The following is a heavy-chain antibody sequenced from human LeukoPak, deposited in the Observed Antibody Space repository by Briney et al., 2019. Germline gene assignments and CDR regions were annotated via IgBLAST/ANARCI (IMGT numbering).Heavy chain of an antibody. D-gene: IGHD3-10*01. J-gene: IGHJ3*02. CDR1: GFTFSSYE. CDR2: ISSSGSTI. CDR3: ARDLPPIWFGSKGGAFDI. Sequence: GGSLRLSCAASGFTFSSYEMNWVRQAPGKGLEWVSYISSSGSTIYYADSVKGRFTISRDNAKNSLYLQMNSLRAEDTAVYYCARDLPPIWFGSKGGAFDIWGQGTMVTVSS. V-gene: IGHV3-48*03.